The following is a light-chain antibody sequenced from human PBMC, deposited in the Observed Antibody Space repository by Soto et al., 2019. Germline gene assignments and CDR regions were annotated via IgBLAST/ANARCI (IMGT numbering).Light chain of an antibody. V-gene: IGKV3-11*01. CDR2: DAS. CDR1: QSVSSY. J-gene: IGKJ3*01. Sequence: EIVLTQSPATLSLSPGERATLSCRASQSVSSYLAWYQQKPGQAPRLLIYDASNRATGIPARFSGSGSGTDFTRTISSLEPEDFAVYYCQQRSHWPPLFTFGPGTKVDIK. CDR3: QQRSHWPPLFT.